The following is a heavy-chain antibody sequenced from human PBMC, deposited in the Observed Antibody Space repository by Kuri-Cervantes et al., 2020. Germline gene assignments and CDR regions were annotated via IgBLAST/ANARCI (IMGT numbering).Heavy chain of an antibody. CDR3: ARGGWSLDY. CDR1: GFTFSSYA. CDR2: ISYDGSNK. J-gene: IGHJ4*02. Sequence: SLKISCAASGFTFSSYAMHWVRQAPGKGLEWGAVISYDGSNKYYADYVKGRFTISRDNSKNTLYLQMNSLRAEDTAVYYCARGGWSLDYWGQGTLVTVSS. V-gene: IGHV3-30-3*01. D-gene: IGHD2-15*01.